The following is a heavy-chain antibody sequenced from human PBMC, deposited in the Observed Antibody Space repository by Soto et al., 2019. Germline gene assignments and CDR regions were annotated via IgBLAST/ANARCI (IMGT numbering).Heavy chain of an antibody. J-gene: IGHJ6*02. CDR1: GGSISSYY. D-gene: IGHD3-10*01. CDR2: IYYSGST. Sequence: PSETLSLTCTVSGGSISSYYWSWIRQPPGKGLEWIGYIYYSGSTNYNPSLKSRVTISVDTSKSQFSLKLSSVTAADTAVYYCARLYGSGRYYYGMDVWGQGTTVTVSS. V-gene: IGHV4-59*01. CDR3: ARLYGSGRYYYGMDV.